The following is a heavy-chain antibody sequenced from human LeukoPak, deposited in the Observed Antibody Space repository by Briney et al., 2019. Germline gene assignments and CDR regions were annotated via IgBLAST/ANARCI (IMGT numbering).Heavy chain of an antibody. D-gene: IGHD2-15*01. CDR2: ISSSSRYI. CDR3: ARGSEYCSGGSCYLNWFDP. J-gene: IGHJ5*02. CDR1: GFTLSSYW. V-gene: IGHV3-21*01. Sequence: GGSLRLSCTASGFTLSSYWMNWVRQAPGKGLEWVSSISSSSRYIYYADSVRGQFTISRDNAKNSLYLQMNSLRAEDTAVYYCARGSEYCSGGSCYLNWFDPWGQGTLVTVSS.